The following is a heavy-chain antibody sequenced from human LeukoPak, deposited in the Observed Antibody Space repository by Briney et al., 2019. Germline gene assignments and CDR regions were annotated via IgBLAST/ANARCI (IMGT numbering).Heavy chain of an antibody. Sequence: GRSLRLSCAASGFTFSSYWMHWVRQAPGKGLVWVSRIYSDGTNTNYADSVKGRFTISRDNAKNTLYLQMNSLRAEDTAVYYCARGGRLVRGTHDYWGQGTLVTVSS. J-gene: IGHJ4*02. CDR2: IYSDGTNT. V-gene: IGHV3-74*01. CDR3: ARGGRLVRGTHDY. D-gene: IGHD3-10*01. CDR1: GFTFSSYW.